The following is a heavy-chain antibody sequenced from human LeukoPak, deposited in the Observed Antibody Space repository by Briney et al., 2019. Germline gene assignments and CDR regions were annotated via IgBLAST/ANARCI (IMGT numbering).Heavy chain of an antibody. D-gene: IGHD2-2*01. CDR3: ARDVVVVPAAIHYGMDV. CDR1: GGSFSDYF. CDR2: INHSGRT. V-gene: IGHV4-34*01. J-gene: IGHJ6*02. Sequence: SETLSLTCAVYGGSFSDYFWGWIRQPPGKGLEWIGEINHSGRTYYNPSLKSRVTISVDASKNQFSLNLSSVTAADTAVYYCARDVVVVPAAIHYGMDVWGQGTTVTVSS.